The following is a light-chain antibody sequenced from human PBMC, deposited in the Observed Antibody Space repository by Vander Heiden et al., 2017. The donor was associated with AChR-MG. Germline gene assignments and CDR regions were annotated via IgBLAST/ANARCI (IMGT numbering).Light chain of an antibody. Sequence: QSVLTQPPSVSGAPGQRVTLSCTGSSSNIGAGYDVHWYQQLPGTDPKLLIYGNSNRPSGVPDRFSGSKSGTSASLAITGLQAEDEADYYCQSYDSSLSGYVVFGGGTKLTVL. CDR3: QSYDSSLSGYVV. CDR2: GNS. CDR1: SSNIGAGYD. J-gene: IGLJ2*01. V-gene: IGLV1-40*01.